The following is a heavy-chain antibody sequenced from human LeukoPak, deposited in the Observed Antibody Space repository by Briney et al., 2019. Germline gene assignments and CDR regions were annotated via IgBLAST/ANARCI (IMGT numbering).Heavy chain of an antibody. Sequence: GGSLRLSCAASGFAFSSYTMTWVRQAPGKGLEGVSDIIGSGGSMSYADSVQGRFTISRDNSRSTLYLQMDSLRAEDTAVYYCAKAGSSGGHYYGLAVWGQGTTATVSS. CDR1: GFAFSSYT. V-gene: IGHV3-23*01. J-gene: IGHJ6*02. D-gene: IGHD6-6*01. CDR3: AKAGSSGGHYYGLAV. CDR2: IIGSGGSM.